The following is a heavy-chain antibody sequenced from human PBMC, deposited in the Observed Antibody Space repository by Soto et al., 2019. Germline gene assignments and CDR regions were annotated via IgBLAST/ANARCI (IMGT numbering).Heavy chain of an antibody. J-gene: IGHJ5*02. CDR1: SGSISSPDYY. CDR2: IYYTGNT. Sequence: QVRLQESGPGLVKPSQTLSLTCTVSSGSISSPDYYWSWIRQPPGKGLEWIGYIYYTGNTYYNPSLNSRVIMSVDTSTNQFSLKVTSVTAADTAVYYCASGGSSNWFDPWGQGTLVTVSS. D-gene: IGHD1-26*01. V-gene: IGHV4-30-4*01. CDR3: ASGGSSNWFDP.